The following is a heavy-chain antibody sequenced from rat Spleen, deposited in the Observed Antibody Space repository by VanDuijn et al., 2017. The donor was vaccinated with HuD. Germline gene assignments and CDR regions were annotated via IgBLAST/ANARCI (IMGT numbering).Heavy chain of an antibody. D-gene: IGHD1-3*01. J-gene: IGHJ2*01. Sequence: EVQLVESGGGLVQPGRSLTLSCEASGFTFNNYWMTWIRQAPKKGLEWVATITYDGSGTYYRDSVKGRFTISRVNAKSTLYLQMDSLRSEDTATYYCARRDYGLFDYWGQGVMVTVSS. V-gene: IGHV5-31*01. CDR2: ITYDGSGT. CDR1: GFTFNNYW. CDR3: ARRDYGLFDY.